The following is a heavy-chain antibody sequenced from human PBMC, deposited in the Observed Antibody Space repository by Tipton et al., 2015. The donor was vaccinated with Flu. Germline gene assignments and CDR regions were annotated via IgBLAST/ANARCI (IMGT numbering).Heavy chain of an antibody. J-gene: IGHJ5*01. Sequence: LRLSCTVSGDSISGAHYWGWIRQPPGKGLEWIGNSHHTGSTYRNPSLKSRVIISVDMSKNQFSLRLTSVTAADTAVYFCARRTFSNYVSEPKNWFDFWGQGTLVTVSS. CDR3: ARRTFSNYVSEPKNWFDF. CDR1: GDSISGAHY. V-gene: IGHV4-38-2*02. CDR2: SHHTGST. D-gene: IGHD4-11*01.